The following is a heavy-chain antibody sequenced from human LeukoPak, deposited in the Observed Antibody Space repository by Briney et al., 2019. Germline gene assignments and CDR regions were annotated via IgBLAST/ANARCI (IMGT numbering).Heavy chain of an antibody. D-gene: IGHD3-3*01. CDR3: AKSRFLEWLFPFDY. Sequence: GGSLRLSCAASGFTFSSYGMHWVRQAPGKGLEWVAFIRYDGSNKYYADSVKGRFTISRDNSKNTPYLQMNSLRAEDTAVYYCAKSRFLEWLFPFDYWGQGTLVTVSS. J-gene: IGHJ4*02. CDR2: IRYDGSNK. V-gene: IGHV3-30*02. CDR1: GFTFSSYG.